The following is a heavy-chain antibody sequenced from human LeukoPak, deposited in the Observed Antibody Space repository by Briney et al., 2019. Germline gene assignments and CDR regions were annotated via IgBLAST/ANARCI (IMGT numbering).Heavy chain of an antibody. V-gene: IGHV3-30*02. Sequence: RSGGSLRLSCAASGFTFSSYGMHWVRQAPGKGLEWVAVIWYGGSNKYYADSVKGRFTISRDNSKNTLYLQMNSLRAEDTAVYYCAKEGGGVPAAPYYMDVWGKGTTVTVSS. D-gene: IGHD2-2*01. CDR3: AKEGGGVPAAPYYMDV. CDR2: IWYGGSNK. J-gene: IGHJ6*03. CDR1: GFTFSSYG.